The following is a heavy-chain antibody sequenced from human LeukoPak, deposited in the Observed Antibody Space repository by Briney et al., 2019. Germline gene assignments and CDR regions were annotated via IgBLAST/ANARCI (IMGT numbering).Heavy chain of an antibody. D-gene: IGHD3-10*01. CDR3: ARADYYGSGSYYWK. J-gene: IGHJ4*02. CDR2: IKEDGNEK. V-gene: IGHV3-7*01. Sequence: GGSLRLSCAASGFTFSSYWMSWVRQAPGKELEWVANIKEDGNEKYYVDSVKGRFTISRDNAKNSLYLQMNSLRAEDTAVYYCARADYYGSGSYYWKWGQGTLVTVSS. CDR1: GFTFSSYW.